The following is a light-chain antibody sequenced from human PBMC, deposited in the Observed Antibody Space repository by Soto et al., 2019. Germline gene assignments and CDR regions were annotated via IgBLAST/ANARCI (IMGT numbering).Light chain of an antibody. V-gene: IGKV1-5*03. CDR3: QLNRSHPST. CDR1: DNIAPW. Sequence: DYKITLSPSTLSASVGDRVAITCRASDNIAPWVAWYQQKPGKAPKLLIYKAANLADEVPSRFAGSGSGTDFTLTIIRLQPDDFATYYCQLNRSHPSTFGGGTKVDI. CDR2: KAA. J-gene: IGKJ4*01.